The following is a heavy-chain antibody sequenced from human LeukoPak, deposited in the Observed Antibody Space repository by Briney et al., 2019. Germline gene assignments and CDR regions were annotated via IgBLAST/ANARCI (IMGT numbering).Heavy chain of an antibody. CDR1: GGSFSGYY. J-gene: IGHJ6*02. D-gene: IGHD2-2*01. Sequence: SETLSLTCAVYGGSFSGYYWSWIRQPPGKGLEWIGEINHSGSTNYNPSLKSRVTISVDTSKNQFSLKLSSVTAADTAVYYCARGRRYCSSTSCFSYYGMAVWGQGTTVTVSS. CDR3: ARGRRYCSSTSCFSYYGMAV. CDR2: INHSGST. V-gene: IGHV4-34*01.